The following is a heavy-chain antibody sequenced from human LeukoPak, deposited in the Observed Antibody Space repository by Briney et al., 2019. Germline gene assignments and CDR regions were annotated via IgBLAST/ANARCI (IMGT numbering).Heavy chain of an antibody. CDR3: ARGPNRTMVRY. J-gene: IGHJ4*02. V-gene: IGHV4-61*10. D-gene: IGHD3-10*01. CDR2: IYYSGST. Sequence: SETLSLTCTVSGGSISSGSYYWSWIRQPAGKGLEWIGYIYYSGSTNYNPSLKSRVTISVDTSKSQFSLKLSSVTAADTAVYYCARGPNRTMVRYWGQGTLVTVSS. CDR1: GGSISSGSYY.